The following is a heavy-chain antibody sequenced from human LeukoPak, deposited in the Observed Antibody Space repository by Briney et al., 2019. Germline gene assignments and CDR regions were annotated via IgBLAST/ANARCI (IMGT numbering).Heavy chain of an antibody. CDR1: GYTFTSFG. CDR3: TLGSGKRYIDY. Sequence: ASVKVSCKASGYTFTSFGINWVRQAPGQGLEWMGWISTSYNGNTNYAQKLQGRVTMTTDTSTSTASMELRSLRSDDTAVYYCTLGSGKRYIDYWGQGTLVTVSS. V-gene: IGHV1-18*01. CDR2: ISTSYNGNT. J-gene: IGHJ4*02. D-gene: IGHD3-10*01.